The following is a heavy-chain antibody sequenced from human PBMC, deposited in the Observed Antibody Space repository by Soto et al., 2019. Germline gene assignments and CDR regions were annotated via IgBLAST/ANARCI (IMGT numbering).Heavy chain of an antibody. D-gene: IGHD6-6*01. CDR3: ARGEGMAARHDGYDI. J-gene: IGHJ3*02. V-gene: IGHV1-18*04. CDR1: GYTFTNYY. Sequence: QVRLVQSGTEVKKPGASVKVSCKASGYTFTNYYVTWVRQAPGQGLEWMGWISTSTANTNYAQKLQGRVTMTTDTSASTAELELRSLRSDDTAVYYCARGEGMAARHDGYDIWGQGTMVTVSS. CDR2: ISTSTANT.